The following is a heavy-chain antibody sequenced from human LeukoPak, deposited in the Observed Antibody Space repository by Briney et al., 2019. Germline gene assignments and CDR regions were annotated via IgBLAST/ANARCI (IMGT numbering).Heavy chain of an antibody. J-gene: IGHJ4*02. CDR1: GFTFSSHA. CDR2: IGGSVGST. CDR3: AKELYTRSTYLPFDY. V-gene: IGHV3-23*01. Sequence: GGSLRLSCAASGFTFSSHAMSWVRQAPGKGLEWVSTIGGSVGSTFYADSVKGRFTISRDSSKNTPYLQMNSLRAEDTAVYYCAKELYTRSTYLPFDYWGQGTLVTVSS. D-gene: IGHD2-21*01.